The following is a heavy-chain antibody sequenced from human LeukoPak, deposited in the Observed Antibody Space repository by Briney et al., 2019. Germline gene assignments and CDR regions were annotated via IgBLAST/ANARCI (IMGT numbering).Heavy chain of an antibody. CDR1: GGSFSGYY. D-gene: IGHD5-18*01. Sequence: PSETLSLTCAVYGGSFSGYYWSWIRQPPGKGLEWIGEINHSGSTNYNPSLKSRVTISVDTSKHQFSLKLSSVTAADTAVYYCARVRYSYGSDYWGQGTLVTVSS. CDR3: ARVRYSYGSDY. J-gene: IGHJ4*02. CDR2: INHSGST. V-gene: IGHV4-34*01.